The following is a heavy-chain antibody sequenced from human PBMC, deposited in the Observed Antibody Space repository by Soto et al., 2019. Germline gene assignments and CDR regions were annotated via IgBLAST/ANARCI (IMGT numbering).Heavy chain of an antibody. D-gene: IGHD5-18*01. V-gene: IGHV3-74*01. J-gene: IGHJ4*02. CDR2: INSAGSAS. CDR1: GFTFSNDW. Sequence: EVELVESGGGLVQPGGSLRLSCVGSGFTFSNDWMHWVRQVPGKGPVWVSRINSAGSASSYVDFVKGRFTVSRDNAKNTLYLEMNSLIAEDTAVYYCATGGYSYGWGYWGQGTLVTVSS. CDR3: ATGGYSYGWGY.